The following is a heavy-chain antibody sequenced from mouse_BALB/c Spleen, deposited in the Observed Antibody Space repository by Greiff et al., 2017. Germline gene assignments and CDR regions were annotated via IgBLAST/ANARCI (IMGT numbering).Heavy chain of an antibody. D-gene: IGHD2-1*01. V-gene: IGHV14-4*02. J-gene: IGHJ2*01. CDR2: IDPENGDT. Sequence: EVKLVESGAELVRSGASVKLSCTASGFNIKDYYMHWVKQRPEQGLEWIGWIDPENGDTEYAQKFQGKATMTADTSSNTAYLQLSSLTSEDTAVYYCNAWGGNYFPFDYWGQGTTLTVSS. CDR3: NAWGGNYFPFDY. CDR1: GFNIKDYY.